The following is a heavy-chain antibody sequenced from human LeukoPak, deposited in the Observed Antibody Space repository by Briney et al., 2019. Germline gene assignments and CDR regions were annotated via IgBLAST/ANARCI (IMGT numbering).Heavy chain of an antibody. J-gene: IGHJ4*02. CDR2: VYTDGGRT. CDR3: ARGSSGWYIDY. CDR1: GFTFSAYW. D-gene: IGHD6-19*01. V-gene: IGHV3-74*01. Sequence: GGSLRLSCAASGFTFSAYWMHWVRQAPGKGLVWVSRVYTDGGRTSYADSVEGRVTISRDNAKSTLYLQMNSLRDEDTAVYYCARGSSGWYIDYWGQGTLVTASS.